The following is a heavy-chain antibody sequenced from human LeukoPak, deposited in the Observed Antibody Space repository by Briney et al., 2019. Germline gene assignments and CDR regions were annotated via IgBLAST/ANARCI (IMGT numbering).Heavy chain of an antibody. J-gene: IGHJ4*02. CDR1: GGTFSSYA. V-gene: IGHV1-69*01. CDR2: IIPIFGTA. CDR3: AIPLQSYDFWSGYLDY. Sequence: GASVKVSCKASGGTFSSYAITWVRQAPGQGLEWMGGIIPIFGTANYAQKFQGRATITADESTSTAYMELSSLRSEDTAVYYCAIPLQSYDFWSGYLDYWGQGTLVTASS. D-gene: IGHD3-3*01.